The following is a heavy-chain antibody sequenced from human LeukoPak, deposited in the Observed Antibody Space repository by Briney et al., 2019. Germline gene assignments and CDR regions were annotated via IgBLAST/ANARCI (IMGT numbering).Heavy chain of an antibody. CDR1: GFTFSTYS. Sequence: GGSLRLSCAASGFTFSTYSMNWVRQAPGKGLEWVSSISSSSTYIYYADSVKGRFTISRDNAKNSLYLQMNSLRAEDTAVYYCAREFNDYGDYWGQGTLVTVSS. D-gene: IGHD2-8*01. J-gene: IGHJ4*02. CDR2: ISSSSTYI. V-gene: IGHV3-21*01. CDR3: AREFNDYGDY.